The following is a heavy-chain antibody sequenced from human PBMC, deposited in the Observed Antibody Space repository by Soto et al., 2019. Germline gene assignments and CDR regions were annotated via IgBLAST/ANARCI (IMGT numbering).Heavy chain of an antibody. J-gene: IGHJ6*02. CDR1: GYSFTGYW. CDR3: AMLRLLPQPTTWAYYYGMDV. D-gene: IGHD2-15*01. CDR2: IDPSDSYT. Sequence: PGESLRISCKGSGYSFTGYWISWVRQMPGKGLEWMGRIDPSDSYTNYSPSFQGHVTISADKSISTAYLQWSSLKASDTAMYYCAMLRLLPQPTTWAYYYGMDVWGQGTTVTRLL. V-gene: IGHV5-10-1*01.